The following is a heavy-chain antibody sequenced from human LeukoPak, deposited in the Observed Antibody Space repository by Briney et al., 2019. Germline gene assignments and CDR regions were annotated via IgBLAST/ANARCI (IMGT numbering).Heavy chain of an antibody. CDR2: FYASGTT. J-gene: IGHJ4*02. Sequence: SETLSLTCTVSGGSIVSHYWNWLRQPAGRGLEWIGRFYASGTTNTSPSLKSRVTMSVDTSKNQFSLKLSSVTAADTAVYYCAKDSSTWGNLARHFDSWGQGTLVTVSS. V-gene: IGHV4-4*07. D-gene: IGHD6-13*01. CDR3: AKDSSTWGNLARHFDS. CDR1: GGSIVSHY.